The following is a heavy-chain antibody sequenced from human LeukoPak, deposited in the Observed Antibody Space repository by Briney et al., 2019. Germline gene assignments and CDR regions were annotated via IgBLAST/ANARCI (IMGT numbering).Heavy chain of an antibody. J-gene: IGHJ3*02. CDR3: ARDGGIVVIGAFDI. Sequence: PGGSLRLSCAASGFTFSSYSMNWVRQAPGKGLELVSSISSSSSYIYYADSVKGRFTISRDNAKNSLYLQMNSLRAEDTAVYYCARDGGIVVIGAFDIWGQGTMVTVSS. CDR1: GFTFSSYS. D-gene: IGHD1-26*01. CDR2: ISSSSSYI. V-gene: IGHV3-21*01.